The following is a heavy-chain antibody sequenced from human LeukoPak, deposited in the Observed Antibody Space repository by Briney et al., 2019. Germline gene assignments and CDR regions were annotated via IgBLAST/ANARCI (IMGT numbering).Heavy chain of an antibody. CDR3: ARGIGYCSGGSCEGYYYYYGMDV. J-gene: IGHJ6*02. CDR1: GGSISSYY. D-gene: IGHD2-15*01. V-gene: IGHV4-59*01. Sequence: SSETLSLTCTVSGGSISSYYWSWIRQPPGKGLEWIGYIYYSGSTNYNPSLKSRVTISVDTSKNQFSLKLSSVTAADTAVYYCARGIGYCSGGSCEGYYYYYGMDVWGQGTTVTVSS. CDR2: IYYSGST.